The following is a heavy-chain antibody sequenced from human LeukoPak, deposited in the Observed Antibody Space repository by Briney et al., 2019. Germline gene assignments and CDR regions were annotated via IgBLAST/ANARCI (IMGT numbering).Heavy chain of an antibody. CDR1: GYTFTSFV. CDR2: VNCDNGNT. V-gene: IGHV1-8*03. Sequence: ASVKVSCKTSGYTFTSFVINWVRPTTGHGPEWMGWVNCDNGNTRYARKFQGRVAIARDTSTSTVYLELNNLSSDDTAMYYCTRGPFLNGNAYNWFDPWGQGTLVTVSS. D-gene: IGHD1-1*01. J-gene: IGHJ5*02. CDR3: TRGPFLNGNAYNWFDP.